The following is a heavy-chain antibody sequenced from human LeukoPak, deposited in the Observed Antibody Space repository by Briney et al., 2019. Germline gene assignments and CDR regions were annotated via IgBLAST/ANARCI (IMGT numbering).Heavy chain of an antibody. CDR2: IYYSGST. Sequence: PSETLSLTCTVSGGSISSSSYYWGWIRQPPGKGLEWIGSIYYSGSTYYNPSLKSRITISVDTSKNQFSLKLSSVTAADTAVYYCARAHITMIVVVITGWWFDPWGQGTLVTVSS. D-gene: IGHD3-22*01. CDR3: ARAHITMIVVVITGWWFDP. CDR1: GGSISSSSYY. J-gene: IGHJ5*02. V-gene: IGHV4-39*01.